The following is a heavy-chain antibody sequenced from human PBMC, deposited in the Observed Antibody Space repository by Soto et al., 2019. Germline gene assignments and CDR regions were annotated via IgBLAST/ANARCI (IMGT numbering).Heavy chain of an antibody. J-gene: IGHJ6*02. CDR2: IYPGDSDT. D-gene: IGHD3-22*01. CDR3: ARHLTVDYYDRSGVLGYYYYGMDV. Sequence: PGESLKISCKGSGYSFTSYWIGWVRQMPGKGLEWMGIIYPGDSDTRYSPSFQGQVTISADKSISTAYLQWSSLKASDTAMYYCARHLTVDYYDRSGVLGYYYYGMDVWGQGTTVTVSS. V-gene: IGHV5-51*01. CDR1: GYSFTSYW.